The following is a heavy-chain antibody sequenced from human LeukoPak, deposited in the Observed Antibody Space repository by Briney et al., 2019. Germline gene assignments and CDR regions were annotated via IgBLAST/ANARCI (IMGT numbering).Heavy chain of an antibody. Sequence: SETLSLTCAVYGGSFSGYYWSWIRQPPGKGLEWIGEINHSGSTNYNPSLKSRVTISVDTSKNQFSLKLSSVTAADTAVYYCASRGLLWFGGRRAFDIWGQGTMVTVSS. CDR1: GGSFSGYY. CDR3: ASRGLLWFGGRRAFDI. D-gene: IGHD3-10*01. CDR2: INHSGST. J-gene: IGHJ3*02. V-gene: IGHV4-34*01.